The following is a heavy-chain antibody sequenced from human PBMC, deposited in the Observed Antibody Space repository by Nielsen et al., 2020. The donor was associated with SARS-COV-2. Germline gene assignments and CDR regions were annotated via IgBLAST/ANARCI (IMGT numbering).Heavy chain of an antibody. CDR3: AKGLIVVVTAMDYGMDV. CDR1: GFTFSSYG. V-gene: IGHV3-30*18. J-gene: IGHJ6*02. D-gene: IGHD2-21*02. Sequence: GESLKISCAASGFTFSSYGMHWVRQAPGKGLEWVAVISYDGSNKYYADSVKGRFTISRDNAKNSLYLQMNSLRAEDTALYYCAKGLIVVVTAMDYGMDVWGQGTTVTVSS. CDR2: ISYDGSNK.